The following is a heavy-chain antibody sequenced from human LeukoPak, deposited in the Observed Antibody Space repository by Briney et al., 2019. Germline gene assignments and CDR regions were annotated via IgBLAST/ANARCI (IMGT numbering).Heavy chain of an antibody. V-gene: IGHV4-34*01. CDR2: INHSGST. D-gene: IGHD3-10*01. J-gene: IGHJ4*02. CDR3: AALTIRGTRVFDY. CDR1: GGSFSGYY. Sequence: SETLSLTCAVYGGSFSGYYWSWIRQPPGKGLEWIGEINHSGSTNYNPSLKSRVTISVDTSKNQFSLKLSSVTAADTAVYYCAALTIRGTRVFDYWGQGTLVTVSS.